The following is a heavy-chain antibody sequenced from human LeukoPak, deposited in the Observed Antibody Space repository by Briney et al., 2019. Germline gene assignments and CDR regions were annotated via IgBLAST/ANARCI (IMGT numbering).Heavy chain of an antibody. CDR1: DGSFTGYY. CDR2: INHSGST. V-gene: IGHV4-34*01. Sequence: SGTLTLTCAVYDGSFTGYYWSWIRQPPGKGLEWIGEINHSGSTNYNPSLKSRVTISVDTSKNQFSLKPSSVTAADPAVYYCARAAYYYDSSGYYSTALYFDYWGKGTIVTVSS. J-gene: IGHJ4*02. CDR3: ARAAYYYDSSGYYSTALYFDY. D-gene: IGHD3-22*01.